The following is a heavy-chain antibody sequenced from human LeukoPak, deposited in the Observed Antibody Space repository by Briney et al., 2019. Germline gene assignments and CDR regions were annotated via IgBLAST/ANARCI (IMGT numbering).Heavy chain of an antibody. CDR1: GGTFSSYA. D-gene: IGHD4-17*01. CDR2: IIPTLGIA. Sequence: RASVKVSCNASGGTFSSYAISWVRQAPGQGLEWMGRIIPTLGIANYAQKFHGRVTITADKSTSTAYMELSSLRSEDTAVYYCARDLEDTVTTSLWGQGTLVTVSS. CDR3: ARDLEDTVTTSL. V-gene: IGHV1-69*04. J-gene: IGHJ4*02.